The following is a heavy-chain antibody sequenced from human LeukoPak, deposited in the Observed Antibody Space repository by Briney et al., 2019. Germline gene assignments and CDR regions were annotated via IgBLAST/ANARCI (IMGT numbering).Heavy chain of an antibody. CDR1: GGSISSYY. CDR2: IYTSGST. Sequence: SETLSLTCTVSGGSISSYYWTWIRQPAGKGLEWIGRIYTSGSTNYNPSLKSRVTMSVDTSKNQFSLKLSSVTAADTAVYYCARDLPEAAILDPWGQGTLVTVSS. V-gene: IGHV4-4*07. CDR3: ARDLPEAAILDP. D-gene: IGHD6-25*01. J-gene: IGHJ5*02.